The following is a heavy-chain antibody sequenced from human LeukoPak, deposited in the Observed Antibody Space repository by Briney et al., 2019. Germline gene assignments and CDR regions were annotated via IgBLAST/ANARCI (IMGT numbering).Heavy chain of an antibody. CDR2: IYYSGST. J-gene: IGHJ4*02. CDR3: ARTMVRGVIEDY. Sequence: PSQTLSLTCTVSGGSISSGDYYWRWIRQPPGTGLEWIGYIYYSGSTYYNPSLKSRVTISVDTSKNQFSLKLSSVTAADTAVYYCARTMVRGVIEDYWGQGTLVTVSS. CDR1: GGSISSGDYY. D-gene: IGHD3-10*01. V-gene: IGHV4-30-4*01.